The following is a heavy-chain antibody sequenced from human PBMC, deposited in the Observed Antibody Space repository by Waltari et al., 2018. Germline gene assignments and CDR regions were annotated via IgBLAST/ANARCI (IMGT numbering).Heavy chain of an antibody. CDR3: ARDARSLTGYSGGSHNWFDP. CDR1: GGSISSSSYY. V-gene: IGHV4-39*07. CDR2: IYYSGSN. Sequence: QLQLQESGPGLVQPSETLSLTCTVSGGSISSSSYYWGWIRQPPGKGLEWIGSIYYSGSNYNNPSTKSRVTLSVGTPKNQFSLKLSSVPAADTAVYYCARDARSLTGYSGGSHNWFDPWGQGTLVTVSS. D-gene: IGHD3-9*01. J-gene: IGHJ5*02.